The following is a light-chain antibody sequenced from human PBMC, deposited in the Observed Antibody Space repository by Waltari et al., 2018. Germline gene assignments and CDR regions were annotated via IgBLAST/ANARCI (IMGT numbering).Light chain of an antibody. CDR1: RTAFVRNNL. V-gene: IGLV2-23*01. CDR3: CSYAGSSPAV. Sequence: QSALTQPASVSGSPGQSITIPCTGTRTAFVRNNLVSRDQQHPGKAPKIMIYEAGQRPSGVANRFSGAKSGNTASLTISGLQAEDEADYYCCSYAGSSPAVFGGGTQLTVL. J-gene: IGLJ7*01. CDR2: EAG.